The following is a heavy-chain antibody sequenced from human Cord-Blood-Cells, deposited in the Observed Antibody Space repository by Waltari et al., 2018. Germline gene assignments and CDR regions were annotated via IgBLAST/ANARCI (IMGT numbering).Heavy chain of an antibody. CDR1: GFTFSSYG. CDR2: ISYDGSNK. V-gene: IGHV3-30*18. Sequence: QVQLVESGGGVVQPGRSLRLTCAASGFTFSSYGMHWVRQVPGKGLEWVAVISYDGSNKYYADSVKGRFTISRDNSKNTLYLQMNSLRAEDTAVYYCAKSSVKYQLLGWYFDLWGRGTLVTVSS. D-gene: IGHD2-2*01. CDR3: AKSSVKYQLLGWYFDL. J-gene: IGHJ2*01.